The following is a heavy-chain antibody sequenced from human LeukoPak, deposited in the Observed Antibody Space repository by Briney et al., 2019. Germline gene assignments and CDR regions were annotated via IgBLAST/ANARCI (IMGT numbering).Heavy chain of an antibody. CDR2: IYYSGST. CDR3: ARGAYGMDV. Sequence: SETLSLTCTVSGGSISSYYWSWIRQPPGKGLEWIGSIYYSGSTYYNPSLKSRVTISVDTSKNQFSLKLSSVTAADTAVYYCARGAYGMDVWGQGTTVTVSS. V-gene: IGHV4-39*01. J-gene: IGHJ6*02. CDR1: GGSISSYY.